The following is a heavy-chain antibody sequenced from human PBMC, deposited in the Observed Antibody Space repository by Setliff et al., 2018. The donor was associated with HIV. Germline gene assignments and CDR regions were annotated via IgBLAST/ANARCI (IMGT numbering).Heavy chain of an antibody. Sequence: PSETLSLTCTVSGGSISSYYWSWIRQPPGKGLEWIGDIYDSGRTNYNPSLKSRVSISVDTSENQFSLKLTSVTAADTAVYYCARDRSVPGTYRYFDYWSQGTLVTVPQ. CDR3: ARDRSVPGTYRYFDY. CDR2: IYDSGRT. CDR1: GGSISSYY. V-gene: IGHV4-59*01. D-gene: IGHD2-2*01. J-gene: IGHJ4*02.